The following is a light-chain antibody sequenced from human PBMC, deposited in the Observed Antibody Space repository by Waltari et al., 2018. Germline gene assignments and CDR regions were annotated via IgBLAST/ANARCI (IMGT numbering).Light chain of an antibody. J-gene: IGKJ5*01. CDR2: AAS. Sequence: DLQMTHSPSSLSASVGDRVTITCRASQSISSYLNWYQQKPGKAPKLLIYAASSLQSGFPSRFSGSGSGTDFTLTISSLQPEDFATYYCQQSYSTPPITFGQGTRLEIK. CDR1: QSISSY. CDR3: QQSYSTPPIT. V-gene: IGKV1-39*01.